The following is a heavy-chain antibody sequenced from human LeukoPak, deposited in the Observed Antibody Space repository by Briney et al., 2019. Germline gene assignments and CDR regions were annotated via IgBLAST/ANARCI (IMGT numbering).Heavy chain of an antibody. J-gene: IGHJ6*03. Sequence: AGESLKISCKGSGYSFSSHWIGWVRQMPGKGLEWMGIIYPGDSDTRYSPSFQGQVTISVDKSISTAYLQWTSLKVSDTAMYYCARTNDIYYMDVWGKGTTVTVSS. D-gene: IGHD2-8*01. CDR2: IYPGDSDT. CDR1: GYSFSSHW. CDR3: ARTNDIYYMDV. V-gene: IGHV5-51*01.